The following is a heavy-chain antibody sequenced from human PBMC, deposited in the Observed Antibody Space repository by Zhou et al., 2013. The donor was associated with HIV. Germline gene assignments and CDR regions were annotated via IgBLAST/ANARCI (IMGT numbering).Heavy chain of an antibody. CDR3: ARLETMTTVTTVGPTDAFDI. D-gene: IGHD4-17*01. CDR2: INPNSGGT. J-gene: IGHJ3*02. CDR1: GYTFTGYY. Sequence: QVQLVQSGAEVKKPGASVKVSCKASGYTFTGYYMHWVRQAPGQGLEWMGWINPNSGGTNYAQKFQGRVTMTRDTSISTAYMELSRLRSDDTAVYYCARLETMTTVTTVGPTDAFDIWGQGTMVTVSS. V-gene: IGHV1-2*02.